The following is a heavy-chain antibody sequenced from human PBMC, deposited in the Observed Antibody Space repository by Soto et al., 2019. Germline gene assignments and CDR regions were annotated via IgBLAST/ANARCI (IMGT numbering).Heavy chain of an antibody. CDR2: INASNGKT. V-gene: IGHV1-3*01. CDR3: ARAVNGSGRDPFYY. CDR1: GYTFTSYA. J-gene: IGHJ4*02. D-gene: IGHD6-19*01. Sequence: ASVKVSCKASGYTFTSYAMHWVRQAPGQRLEWMGWINASNGKTKYSQKSQGRATITADKSTITADMELSSLRSEDTAVYYCARAVNGSGRDPFYYWGRGTLVTVSS.